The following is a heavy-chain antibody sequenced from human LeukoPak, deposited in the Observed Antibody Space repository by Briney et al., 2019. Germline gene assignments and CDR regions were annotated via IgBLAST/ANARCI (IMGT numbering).Heavy chain of an antibody. CDR2: IYDSGST. D-gene: IGHD5-12*01. CDR3: ARPYGGYASGDY. Sequence: SETLSLTCTVSGGSIRSSYYYWGWIRQPPGKGLEWIGSIYDSGSTNYNPSLKSRVTISVDTSKNQFSLKLSSVTAADTAVYYCARPYGGYASGDYWGQGTLVTVSS. J-gene: IGHJ4*02. CDR1: GGSIRSSYYY. V-gene: IGHV4-39*07.